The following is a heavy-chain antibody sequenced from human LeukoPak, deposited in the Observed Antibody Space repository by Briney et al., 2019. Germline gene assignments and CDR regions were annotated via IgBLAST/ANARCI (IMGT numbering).Heavy chain of an antibody. V-gene: IGHV1-46*01. Sequence: GASVKVSCKTSGYTFIGYYMHWVRQAPEQGLEWIGVINPSGGSTTYAQKFQGRVTMTRDTSTSTVYMELSSLRSEDTAVYYCARTNLYYFEYWGQGTLVTVSS. CDR1: GYTFIGYY. CDR3: ARTNLYYFEY. J-gene: IGHJ4*02. CDR2: INPSGGST.